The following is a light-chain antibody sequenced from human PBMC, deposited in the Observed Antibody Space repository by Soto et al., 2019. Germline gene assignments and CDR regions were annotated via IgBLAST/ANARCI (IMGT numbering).Light chain of an antibody. CDR2: AAS. Sequence: IQMTQSPCTLSASVVDRVSITFRASQTICRWLAWYQQKPGKAPKLLIYAASSVESGVPARYSGSGSGTEFTLTISGLQPDDFATYFCQKYNSYPYSFGQGTKVDIK. CDR3: QKYNSYPYS. J-gene: IGKJ2*03. V-gene: IGKV1-5*03. CDR1: QTICRW.